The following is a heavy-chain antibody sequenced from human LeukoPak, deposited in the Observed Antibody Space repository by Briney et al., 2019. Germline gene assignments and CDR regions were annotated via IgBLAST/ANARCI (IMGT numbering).Heavy chain of an antibody. V-gene: IGHV4-59*01. Sequence: SETLSLTCTVSHGSIRGYYWCWIRQPPGKGVEWIWFIHYMGSTNYTPSLKSRVTISVDTSTNKFSLKLTSVTAADTAVYYCAGGEEWDRGCAGYWGQGTLITVSS. D-gene: IGHD1-26*01. CDR3: AGGEEWDRGCAGY. CDR1: HGSIRGYY. CDR2: IHYMGST. J-gene: IGHJ4*02.